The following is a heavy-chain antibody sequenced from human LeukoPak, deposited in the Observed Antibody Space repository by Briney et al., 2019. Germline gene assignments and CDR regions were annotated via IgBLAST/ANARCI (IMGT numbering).Heavy chain of an antibody. CDR1: GGSFSGYY. CDR3: ARGLGRTMITTVNYYYGLDV. D-gene: IGHD1-14*01. Sequence: PSETLSLTCAVYGGSFSGYYWSWIRQPPGKGLEWIGEINHSGSTNYNPSLKSRVTISVDTSKSQFSLKLSSVTAADTAVYYCARGLGRTMITTVNYYYGLDVWGQGTTVSVSS. V-gene: IGHV4-34*01. J-gene: IGHJ6*02. CDR2: INHSGST.